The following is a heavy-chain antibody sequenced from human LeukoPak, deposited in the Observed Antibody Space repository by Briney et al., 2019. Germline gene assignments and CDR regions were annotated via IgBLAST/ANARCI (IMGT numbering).Heavy chain of an antibody. V-gene: IGHV4-59*01. CDR3: ARHTNYYDSSGNFDY. CDR1: GGSISSYY. Sequence: SETLSLTCTVSGGSISSYYWSWIRQPPGKGLEGIGYIYYSGSTNYNPSLKSRVTISVDTSKNQFSLKLSSVTAADTAVYYCARHTNYYDSSGNFDYWGQGTLVTVSS. D-gene: IGHD3-22*01. CDR2: IYYSGST. J-gene: IGHJ4*02.